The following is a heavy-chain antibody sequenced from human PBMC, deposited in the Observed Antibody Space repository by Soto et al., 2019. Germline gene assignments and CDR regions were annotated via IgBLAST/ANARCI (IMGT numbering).Heavy chain of an antibody. V-gene: IGHV4-30-2*01. Sequence: QLQLQESGSGLVRPSQTLSLTCAVSGGSISSGGYSWNWIRQPPGKGLEWIGYIYHSGSTLYNPSLKSRGTISVDKSKNPFSLKLTSVTAADTAVYYCARDQLEGNWFDPWGQGTLVTVSS. CDR2: IYHSGST. J-gene: IGHJ5*02. D-gene: IGHD1-1*01. CDR3: ARDQLEGNWFDP. CDR1: GGSISSGGYS.